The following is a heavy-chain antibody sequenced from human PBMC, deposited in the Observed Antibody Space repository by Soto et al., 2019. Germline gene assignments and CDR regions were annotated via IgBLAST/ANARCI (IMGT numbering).Heavy chain of an antibody. V-gene: IGHV5-51*01. D-gene: IGHD2-21*02. CDR1: GYSFTSYW. J-gene: IGHJ6*02. CDR2: IYPGDSDT. CDR3: ARKGGNCGGDCYSFYYYYGMDV. Sequence: GESLKISCKGSGYSFTSYWIGWVRQMPGKGLEWMGIIYPGDSDTRYSPSFQGRVTISADKSISTAYLQWSSLKASDTAMYYCARKGGNCGGDCYSFYYYYGMDVWGQGTTVTVSS.